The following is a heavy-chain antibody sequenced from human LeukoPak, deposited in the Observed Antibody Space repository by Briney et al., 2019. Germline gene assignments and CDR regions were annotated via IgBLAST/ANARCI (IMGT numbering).Heavy chain of an antibody. D-gene: IGHD4-17*01. Sequence: NLGESLKISCKGSGYSFTSCWIGWVRQMPGKGLEWMGIIYPGDSDTRYSPSFQGQVTISADKSISTAYLQWSSLKASDTAMYYCAITRRMTTVTTGDWYFDLWGRGTLVTVSS. CDR1: GYSFTSCW. J-gene: IGHJ2*01. V-gene: IGHV5-51*01. CDR3: AITRRMTTVTTGDWYFDL. CDR2: IYPGDSDT.